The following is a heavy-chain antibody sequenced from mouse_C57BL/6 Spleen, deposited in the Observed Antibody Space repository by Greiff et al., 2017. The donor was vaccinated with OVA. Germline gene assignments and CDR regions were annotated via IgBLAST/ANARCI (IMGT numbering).Heavy chain of an antibody. CDR3: ARELPITTVVAYYFDY. Sequence: DVHLVESGGGLVKPGGSLKLSCAASGFTFSSYAMSWVRQTPEKRLEWVATISDGGSYTYYPDNVKGRFTISRDNAKNNLYLQMNHLKSEDTAMYYCARELPITTVVAYYFDYWGQGTTLTVSS. J-gene: IGHJ2*01. V-gene: IGHV5-4*01. CDR2: ISDGGSYT. D-gene: IGHD1-1*01. CDR1: GFTFSSYA.